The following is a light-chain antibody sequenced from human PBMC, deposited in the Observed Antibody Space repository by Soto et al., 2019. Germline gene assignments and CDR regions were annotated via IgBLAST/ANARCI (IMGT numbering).Light chain of an antibody. CDR2: GVY. V-gene: IGLV2-14*01. Sequence: QSALTQPASVSGSPGQSITISCTGTDSDVGGYNYVSWYQQHPGKAPKLMIYGVYNRPSGVSNRFSGSKSGNMAALTISGLQAEDEADYYCSSFTTHNPPHVVFGGGTKLTVL. CDR3: SSFTTHNPPHVV. CDR1: DSDVGGYNY. J-gene: IGLJ2*01.